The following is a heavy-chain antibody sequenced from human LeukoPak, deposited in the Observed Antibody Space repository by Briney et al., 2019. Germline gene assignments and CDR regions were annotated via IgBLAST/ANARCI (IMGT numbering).Heavy chain of an antibody. Sequence: SETLSLTCTVSGGSISNSSSYWGWIRQPPGKGLEWIGSIYHSGSTNYNPSLKSRVTISVDKSKNQFSLKLSSVTAADTAVYYCAREKVYYGSEKRGVNWFDPWGQGTLVTVSS. J-gene: IGHJ5*02. D-gene: IGHD3-10*01. CDR3: AREKVYYGSEKRGVNWFDP. CDR2: IYHSGST. CDR1: GGSISNSSSY. V-gene: IGHV4-39*07.